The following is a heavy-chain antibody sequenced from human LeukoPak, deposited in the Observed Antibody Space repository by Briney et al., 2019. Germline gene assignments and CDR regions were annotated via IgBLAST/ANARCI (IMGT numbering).Heavy chain of an antibody. CDR3: ARVTTSDAFDI. CDR1: GCTFISYY. V-gene: IGHV1-46*01. CDR2: INPSGGST. Sequence: ASVKVSCKASGCTFISYYMHWVRQAPGQGLEWLGIINPSGGSTTYAQKFQGRVTVTRDTSTSTVYMELSSLRSEDTAVYYCARVTTSDAFDIWGQGTMVTVSS. J-gene: IGHJ3*02. D-gene: IGHD4-17*01.